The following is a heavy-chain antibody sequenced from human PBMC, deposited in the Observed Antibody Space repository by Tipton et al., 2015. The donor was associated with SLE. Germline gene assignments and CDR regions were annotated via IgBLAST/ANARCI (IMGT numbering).Heavy chain of an antibody. J-gene: IGHJ6*02. CDR2: IRYDGSNK. CDR1: GFTFSSYG. D-gene: IGHD4-17*01. Sequence: SGFTFSSYGMHWVRQAPGKGLEWVAFIRYDGSNKYYADSVKGRFTISRDNSNNTLYLQMNSLSGEDVAMFYCAKGGGDYGFYYGMDVWGQGTTVTVSS. V-gene: IGHV3-30*02. CDR3: AKGGGDYGFYYGMDV.